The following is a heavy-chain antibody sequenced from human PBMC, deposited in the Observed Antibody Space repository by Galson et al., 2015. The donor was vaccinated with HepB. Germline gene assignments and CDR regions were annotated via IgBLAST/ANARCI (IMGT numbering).Heavy chain of an antibody. J-gene: IGHJ4*02. CDR1: GYTFTSYG. CDR2: ISAYNGNT. V-gene: IGHV1-18*01. Sequence: SVKVSCKASGYTFTSYGISWVRQAPGQGLEWMGWISAYNGNTNYAQKLQGRVTMTTDTSTSTAYMELRSLSSDDTAVYYCARDQPVAPYYYDSSGSLFDYWGQGTLVTVSS. D-gene: IGHD3-22*01. CDR3: ARDQPVAPYYYDSSGSLFDY.